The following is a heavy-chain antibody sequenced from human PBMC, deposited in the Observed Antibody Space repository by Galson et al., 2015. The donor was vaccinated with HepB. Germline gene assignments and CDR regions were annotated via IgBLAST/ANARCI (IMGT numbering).Heavy chain of an antibody. V-gene: IGHV1-69*13. J-gene: IGHJ3*02. D-gene: IGHD4-17*01. Sequence: SVKVSCKASGGSFRTYSISWVRQAPGQGLEWMAGIIPVFGTTNYAQKFQGRVTIIADESTRTTYMELSSLRSEDKAVYYCARDGASGDYWSGAFDIWGQGTLVTVSS. CDR2: IIPVFGTT. CDR1: GGSFRTYS. CDR3: ARDGASGDYWSGAFDI.